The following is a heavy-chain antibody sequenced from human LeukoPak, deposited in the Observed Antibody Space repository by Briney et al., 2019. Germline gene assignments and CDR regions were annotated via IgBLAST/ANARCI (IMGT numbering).Heavy chain of an antibody. CDR3: AKEELVGRYFDY. CDR2: ISYDGSNK. V-gene: IGHV3-30*18. D-gene: IGHD6-13*01. CDR1: GFTFSSYG. Sequence: GGPLRLSCAASGFTFSSYGMHWVRQAPGKGLEWVAVISYDGSNKYYADSVKGRFTISRDNSKNTLYLQMNSLRAEDTAVYYCAKEELVGRYFDYWGQGTLVTVSS. J-gene: IGHJ4*02.